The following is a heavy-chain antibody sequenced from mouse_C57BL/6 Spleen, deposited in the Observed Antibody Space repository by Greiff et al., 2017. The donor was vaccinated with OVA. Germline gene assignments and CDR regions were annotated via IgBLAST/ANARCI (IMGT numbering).Heavy chain of an antibody. CDR1: GYSITSGYY. CDR3: ARNDYDGFAY. J-gene: IGHJ3*01. V-gene: IGHV3-6*01. D-gene: IGHD2-4*01. Sequence: EVKLQESGPGLVKPSQSLSLTCSVTGYSITSGYYWNWIRQFPGNKLEWMGYISYDGSNNYNPSLKNRISITRDTSKNQFFLKLNSVTTEDTATYYCARNDYDGFAYRGQGTLVTVSA. CDR2: ISYDGSN.